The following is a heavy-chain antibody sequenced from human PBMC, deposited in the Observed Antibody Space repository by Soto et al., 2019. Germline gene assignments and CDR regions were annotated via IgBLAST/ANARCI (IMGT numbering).Heavy chain of an antibody. CDR2: IYYSGTT. J-gene: IGHJ3*02. CDR1: SGSIGTYF. Sequence: QVQLRESGPGLVKPSETLSLTCTVSSGSIGTYFWSWIRQPPGTGLEWIGYIYYSGTTNYNPSLKSRVTVFLATAKNQFSLRLSSVTAADPGVYYCARGRGGTYDAFDIWGQGTLVTVSS. CDR3: ARGRGGTYDAFDI. D-gene: IGHD1-26*01. V-gene: IGHV4-59*01.